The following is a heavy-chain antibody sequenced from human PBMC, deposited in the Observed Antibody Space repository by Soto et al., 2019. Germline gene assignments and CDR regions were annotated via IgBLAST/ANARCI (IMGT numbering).Heavy chain of an antibody. Sequence: SETLSLTXTVSGGSISSGGYYWSWIRQHPGKGLEWIGYIYYSGSTYYNPSLKSRVTISVDTSKNQFSLKLSSVTAADTAVYYCATGSSTSSLDYWGQGTLVTVSS. CDR3: ATGSSTSSLDY. V-gene: IGHV4-31*02. J-gene: IGHJ4*02. CDR2: IYYSGST. D-gene: IGHD2-2*01. CDR1: GGSISSGGYY.